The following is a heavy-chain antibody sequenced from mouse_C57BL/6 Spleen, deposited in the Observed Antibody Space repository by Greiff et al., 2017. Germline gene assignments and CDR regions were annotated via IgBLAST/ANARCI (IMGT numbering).Heavy chain of an antibody. CDR2: INPSTGGN. J-gene: IGHJ3*01. V-gene: IGHV1-43*01. Sequence: VQLQQSGPELVKPGASVKISCKASGYSFTGYYMHWVKQSSEKSLEWIGEINPSTGGNNYNQKFKGKATLTVDKSASTAYMQLKSLTSEDSAVYYFAPIYYDYDGFAYWGQGTLVTVSA. D-gene: IGHD2-4*01. CDR3: APIYYDYDGFAY. CDR1: GYSFTGYY.